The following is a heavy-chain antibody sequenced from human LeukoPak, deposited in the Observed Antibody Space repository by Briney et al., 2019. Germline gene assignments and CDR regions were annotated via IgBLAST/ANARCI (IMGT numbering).Heavy chain of an antibody. Sequence: GASVKVSCKVSGYTLTEFPMHWVRQAPGKGLEWMGSFGPAAADTIYTQKFQGRVTITTDESTSTAYMELSSLRSEDTAVYYCARAVYSNYFDYWGQGTLVTVSS. V-gene: IGHV1-24*01. CDR1: GYTLTEFP. D-gene: IGHD4-11*01. CDR2: FGPAAADT. CDR3: ARAVYSNYFDY. J-gene: IGHJ4*02.